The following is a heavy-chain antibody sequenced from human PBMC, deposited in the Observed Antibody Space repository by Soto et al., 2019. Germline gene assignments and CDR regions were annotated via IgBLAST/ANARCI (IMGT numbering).Heavy chain of an antibody. J-gene: IGHJ5*02. Sequence: PSETLALTCTVSGDSIPSNSYFWAWIRQPPGKGLEWIGSIYYSGTTYYNPSLKSRVTISVDTSKNQFSLKLSSVTAADTAVYYCARVDFWSGYWFDPWGQGTLGTVSS. V-gene: IGHV4-39*07. CDR2: IYYSGTT. CDR3: ARVDFWSGYWFDP. D-gene: IGHD3-3*01. CDR1: GDSIPSNSYF.